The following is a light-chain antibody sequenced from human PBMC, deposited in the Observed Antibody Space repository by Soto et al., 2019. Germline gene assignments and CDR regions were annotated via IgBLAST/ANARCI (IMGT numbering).Light chain of an antibody. CDR3: QQYSVWPLT. V-gene: IGKV3D-15*01. J-gene: IGKJ4*01. CDR2: GAY. CDR1: QSVSNH. Sequence: EIVLTQPPANLSVSPGGRAALSCRASQSVSNHLAWYQQKPGQPPRLLIFGAYTRATGITARFSGSGSEAEFAITISTLQSEDFAVYYCQQYSVWPLTFGGGTKVDIK.